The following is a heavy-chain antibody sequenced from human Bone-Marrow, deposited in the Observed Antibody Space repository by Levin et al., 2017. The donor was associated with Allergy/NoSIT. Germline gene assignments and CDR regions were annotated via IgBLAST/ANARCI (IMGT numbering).Heavy chain of an antibody. Sequence: SETLSLTCSVSGGSITSYFWSWIRQPPGKGLEWIGYIYSSGTTNYNPSLKSRVTISVDTSKNQFSLSLTSVTAADTAVYYCARQGQRSRRPEYGGQGTLVFVSS. J-gene: IGHJ4*02. CDR3: ARQGQRSRRPEY. V-gene: IGHV4-59*08. D-gene: IGHD2-15*01. CDR2: IYSSGTT. CDR1: GGSITSYF.